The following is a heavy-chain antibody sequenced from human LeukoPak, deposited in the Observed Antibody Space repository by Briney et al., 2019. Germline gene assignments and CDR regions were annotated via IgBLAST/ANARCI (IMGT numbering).Heavy chain of an antibody. D-gene: IGHD2-15*01. J-gene: IGHJ3*01. V-gene: IGHV3-21*01. CDR2: ISSSSSYI. CDR3: ARDWGYCSGGSCYH. CDR1: GFTFSRYS. Sequence: PGGSLRRSGAASGFTFSRYSMNWVRQAPGKGLEWVSSISSSSSYIYYADSVKGRFTISRDNAKNSLYLQMNSLRAEDTAVYYCARDWGYCSGGSCYHWGQGTMVTVSS.